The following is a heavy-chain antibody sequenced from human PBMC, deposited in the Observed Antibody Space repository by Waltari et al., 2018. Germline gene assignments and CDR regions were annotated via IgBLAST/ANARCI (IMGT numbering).Heavy chain of an antibody. CDR3: ARVASWGIDY. Sequence: EVQLLESGGVVVQPGGSLRLSCAASGFTFSRYNMNWVRQAPGKGLECIAHISSSGTTRYYADSVKGRFTVSRDNAKDSLYLQMDSLRVEDTSVYYCARVASWGIDYWGQGSLVTVSS. CDR1: GFTFSRYN. V-gene: IGHV3-48*01. D-gene: IGHD1-26*01. J-gene: IGHJ4*02. CDR2: ISSSGTTR.